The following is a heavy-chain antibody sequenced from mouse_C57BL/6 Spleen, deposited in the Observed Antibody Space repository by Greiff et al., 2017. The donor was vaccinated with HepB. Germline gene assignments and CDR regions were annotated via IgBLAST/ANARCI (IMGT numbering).Heavy chain of an antibody. D-gene: IGHD1-1*01. V-gene: IGHV1-82*01. CDR1: GYAFSSSW. CDR3: ARRPYGNYAMDY. CDR2: IYPGDGDT. Sequence: QVQLKESGPELVKPGASVKISCKASGYAFSSSWMNWVKQRPGKGLEWIGRIYPGDGDTNYNGKFKGKATLTADKSSSTAYMQLSSLTSEDSAVYFWARRPYGNYAMDYWGQGTSVTVSS. J-gene: IGHJ4*01.